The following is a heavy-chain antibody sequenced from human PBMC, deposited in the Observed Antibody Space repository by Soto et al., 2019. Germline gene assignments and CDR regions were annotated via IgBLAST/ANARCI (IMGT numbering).Heavy chain of an antibody. CDR3: ARSACGGDCYDFDY. Sequence: GGSLRLSCAASGFTFSSYWMSWVRQAPGKGLEWVANIKQDGSEKYYVDSVKGRFTISRDNAKNSLYLQMNSLRAEDTAVYYCARSACGGDCYDFDYWGQGTLVTVSS. V-gene: IGHV3-7*01. D-gene: IGHD2-21*02. CDR2: IKQDGSEK. J-gene: IGHJ4*02. CDR1: GFTFSSYW.